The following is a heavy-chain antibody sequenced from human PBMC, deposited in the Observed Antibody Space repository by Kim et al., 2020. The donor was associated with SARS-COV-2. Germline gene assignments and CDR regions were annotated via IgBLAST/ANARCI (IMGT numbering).Heavy chain of an antibody. Sequence: PTRIGRATIARDTSKNQFSLRLSSVPAADTAVYYCARRGGSSARGYYFDYWGQGTLVTVSS. J-gene: IGHJ4*02. D-gene: IGHD2-15*01. V-gene: IGHV4-59*12. CDR3: ARRGGSSARGYYFDY.